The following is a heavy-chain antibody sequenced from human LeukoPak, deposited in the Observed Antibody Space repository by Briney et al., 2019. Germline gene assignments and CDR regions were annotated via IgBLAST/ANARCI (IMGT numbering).Heavy chain of an antibody. CDR1: GGSVSSGSYY. CDR2: IYYSGST. V-gene: IGHV4-61*01. CDR3: ARSQGEWLAADAFDI. Sequence: SETLSLTCTVSGGSVSSGSYYWSWIRQPPGKGLEWIGNIYYSGSTNYNPSLKSRVTISVDTSKNQFSLKLSSVTAADTAVYYCARSQGEWLAADAFDIWGQGTMVTVSS. J-gene: IGHJ3*02. D-gene: IGHD3-3*01.